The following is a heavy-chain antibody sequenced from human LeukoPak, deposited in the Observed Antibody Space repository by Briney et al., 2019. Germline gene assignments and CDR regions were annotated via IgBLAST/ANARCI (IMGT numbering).Heavy chain of an antibody. Sequence: ASVKVSCKASGYTFTGYYMHWVRQAPGQGLEWMGWINPNSGGTNYAQKFQGRVTMTRDTSISTAYMELSRLRSDDTAVYYCAREKAVAGPIYYYYYGMDVWSQGTTVTVSS. D-gene: IGHD6-19*01. V-gene: IGHV1-2*02. CDR2: INPNSGGT. CDR1: GYTFTGYY. CDR3: AREKAVAGPIYYYYYGMDV. J-gene: IGHJ6*02.